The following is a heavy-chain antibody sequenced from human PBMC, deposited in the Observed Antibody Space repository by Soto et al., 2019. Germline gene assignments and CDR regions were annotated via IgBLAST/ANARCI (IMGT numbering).Heavy chain of an antibody. CDR3: ASPLYYYYGMDA. CDR2: ISYDGSNK. CDR1: GFTFSSYA. J-gene: IGHJ6*02. V-gene: IGHV3-30-3*01. Sequence: PGGSLRLSCAASGFTFSSYAMHWVRQAPGKGLEWVAVISYDGSNKYYADSVKGRFTISRDNSKNTLYLQMNSLRAEDTAVYYCASPLYYYYGMDAWGQGTTVTVSS.